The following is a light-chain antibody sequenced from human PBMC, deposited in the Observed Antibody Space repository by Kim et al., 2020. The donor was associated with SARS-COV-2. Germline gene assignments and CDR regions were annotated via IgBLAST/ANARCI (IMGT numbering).Light chain of an antibody. CDR2: RDS. CDR1: NIGSKN. CDR3: QVWDSSTVV. V-gene: IGLV3-9*01. J-gene: IGLJ2*01. Sequence: SVALGQTARITCGGNNIGSKNVHWYQQKPGQAPVLVIYRDSNRPSVIPERFSGSNSGNTATLTISRAQAGDEADYYCQVWDSSTVVFGGGTQLTVL.